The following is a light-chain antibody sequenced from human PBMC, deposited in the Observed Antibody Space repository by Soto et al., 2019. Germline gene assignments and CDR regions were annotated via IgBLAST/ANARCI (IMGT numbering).Light chain of an antibody. CDR2: AAS. Sequence: IQMTQSPTSLSASVGDTVTILCRARQGISTYVNWYQQKPGQAPKLLIFAASVLQGGVPSRFTGSGSGTDFTLTITGLQPEDFASYYCHQTYSAVTWTFGQGTKLEIK. J-gene: IGKJ1*01. CDR3: HQTYSAVTWT. V-gene: IGKV1-39*01. CDR1: QGISTY.